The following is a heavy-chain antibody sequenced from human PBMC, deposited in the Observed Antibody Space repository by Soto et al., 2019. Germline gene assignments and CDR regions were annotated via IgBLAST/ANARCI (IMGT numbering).Heavy chain of an antibody. CDR1: GGSISSGDYY. V-gene: IGHV4-30-4*08. J-gene: IGHJ4*02. CDR2: VYYSGVT. Sequence: SETLSLTCTVSGGSISSGDYYWSWIRQPPGKGLEWIGYVYYSGVTYYNPSLKSRLTISLDTSKTQFSLKLGSVTAADTAVYFCARQQADFVGGQYFFDYWSQGTLVTVSS. CDR3: ARQQADFVGGQYFFDY. D-gene: IGHD3-3*01.